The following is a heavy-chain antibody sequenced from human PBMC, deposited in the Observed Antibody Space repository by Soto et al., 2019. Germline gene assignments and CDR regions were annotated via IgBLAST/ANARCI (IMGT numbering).Heavy chain of an antibody. CDR1: GGSISSYY. CDR3: ARDDTWWHFDL. V-gene: IGHV4-4*07. D-gene: IGHD2-2*02. Sequence: QVQLQESGPGLLKPSETLALTCTVSGGSISSYYWSWIRQPAGKGLEWIGLIYTSGSINYNPSLTSRVAMSVDTSKSQCTLKLSSVTAADPAVYYCARDDTWWHFDLWGRGTLVTVSS. J-gene: IGHJ2*01. CDR2: IYTSGSI.